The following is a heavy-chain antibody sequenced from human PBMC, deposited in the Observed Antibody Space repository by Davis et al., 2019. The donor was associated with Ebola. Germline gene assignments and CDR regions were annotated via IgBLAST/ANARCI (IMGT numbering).Heavy chain of an antibody. Sequence: GESLKISCKGSGYSFTSYWIGWVRQMPGKGLEWMGIIYPGDSDTRYSPSFQGQVTISADKSTSTAYLQWSSLKASDTAMYYCAVVVAAHPSWFDPWGQGTLVTVSS. CDR1: GYSFTSYW. CDR2: IYPGDSDT. CDR3: AVVVAAHPSWFDP. D-gene: IGHD2-15*01. V-gene: IGHV5-51*01. J-gene: IGHJ5*02.